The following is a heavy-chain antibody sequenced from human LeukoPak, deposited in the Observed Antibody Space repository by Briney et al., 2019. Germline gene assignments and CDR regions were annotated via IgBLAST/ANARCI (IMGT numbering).Heavy chain of an antibody. J-gene: IGHJ5*02. V-gene: IGHV4-38-2*01. CDR2: IYHSGST. Sequence: SETPSLTXAVSGYSISSGYYWGWIRQPPGKGLEWIGSIYHSGSTYYNPSLKSRVTISVDTSKNQFSLKLSSVTAADTAVYYCARSITIFGVVIRNWFDPWGQGTLVTVSS. CDR1: GYSISSGYY. CDR3: ARSITIFGVVIRNWFDP. D-gene: IGHD3-3*01.